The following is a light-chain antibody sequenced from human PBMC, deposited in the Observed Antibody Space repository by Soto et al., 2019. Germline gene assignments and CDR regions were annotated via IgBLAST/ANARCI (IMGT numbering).Light chain of an antibody. Sequence: IVLTQSPATLSLSPGKRATLSCRASQNISNYLIWYQQKPGQAPRLLIYAASNRATGIPDRFSGSGSGTDFTLTINRLEAEDSAVYYCQQYGASPPYTFGQGTKVDI. J-gene: IGKJ2*01. CDR3: QQYGASPPYT. V-gene: IGKV3-20*01. CDR2: AAS. CDR1: QNISNY.